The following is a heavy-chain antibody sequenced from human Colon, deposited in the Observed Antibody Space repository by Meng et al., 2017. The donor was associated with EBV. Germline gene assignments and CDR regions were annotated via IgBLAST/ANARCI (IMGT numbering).Heavy chain of an antibody. J-gene: IGHJ4*02. CDR1: DGFISTGTYY. Sequence: LRLQGSGPGLVKPSETLSLTCTASDGFISTGTYYWGWIRQPPGKGLEWIGSTYYSGNTYYNPSLKSRLTLSVDKSKNQFSLKLSSVTAADTAMYYCVRAPDYWGPGTLVTAPQ. CDR2: TYYSGNT. V-gene: IGHV4-39*07. CDR3: VRAPDY.